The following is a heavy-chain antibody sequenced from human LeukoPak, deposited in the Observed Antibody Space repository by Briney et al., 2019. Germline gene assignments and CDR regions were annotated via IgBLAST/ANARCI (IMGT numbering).Heavy chain of an antibody. V-gene: IGHV4-4*07. J-gene: IGHJ5*02. CDR3: AREVPLYSNYVNWFDP. CDR2: IYTSGST. D-gene: IGHD4-11*01. CDR1: GGSISSYY. Sequence: PSETLSLTCTVSGGSISSYYWSWIRQPAGKGLEWIGRIYTSGSTNYNPSLKSRVTMSVDTSKNQFSLKLSSVTAADTAVYYCAREVPLYSNYVNWFDPWGQGTLVTVSS.